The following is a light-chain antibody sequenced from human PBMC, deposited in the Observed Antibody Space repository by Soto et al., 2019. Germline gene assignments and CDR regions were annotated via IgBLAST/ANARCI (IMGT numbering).Light chain of an antibody. CDR1: QSISRY. V-gene: IGKV1-39*01. J-gene: IGKJ4*01. Sequence: DIEMTQSPSSLSASVGDRVTIACRASQSISRYLNWYQQKPGKAPEILIYAASSLQSGVPSRFSGSGSGTDFTLTISSLQPEDFATDFCQQSFGVSQFTFGGGTKVEIK. CDR2: AAS. CDR3: QQSFGVSQFT.